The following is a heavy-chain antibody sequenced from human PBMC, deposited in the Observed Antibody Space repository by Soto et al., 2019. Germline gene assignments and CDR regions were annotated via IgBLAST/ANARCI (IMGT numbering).Heavy chain of an antibody. Sequence: EVQLLESGGGLVQPGGSLRLSCAASGFIFSSYAMNWVRQAPGKGLEWVSSISASGGSTYYADSVKGRFTISRDNSKNTLYLQMNSVRAEDTAKYYCANFIVVGVESYFDPWGQGTQVPVSS. CDR1: GFIFSSYA. J-gene: IGHJ5*02. D-gene: IGHD2-15*01. V-gene: IGHV3-23*01. CDR3: ANFIVVGVESYFDP. CDR2: ISASGGST.